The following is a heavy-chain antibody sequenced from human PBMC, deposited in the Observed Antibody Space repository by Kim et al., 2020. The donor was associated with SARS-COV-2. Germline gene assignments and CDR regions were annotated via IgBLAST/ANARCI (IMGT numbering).Heavy chain of an antibody. V-gene: IGHV4-39*01. CDR2: IYYTGNT. J-gene: IGHJ4*02. CDR1: GASISTTSDY. D-gene: IGHD5-12*01. CDR3: ARHVYGYDDRSHS. Sequence: SETLSLTCTVSGASISTTSDYWGWIRQPPGKGLEWIGSIYYTGNTYYTPSLKSRVTISIDTSKKQFSLKLSSVTAADTAVYYCARHVYGYDDRSHSWGQGTLVTVSS.